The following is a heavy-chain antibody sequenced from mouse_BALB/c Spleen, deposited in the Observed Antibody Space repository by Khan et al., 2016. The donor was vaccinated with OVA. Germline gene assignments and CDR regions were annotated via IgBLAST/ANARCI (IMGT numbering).Heavy chain of an antibody. J-gene: IGHJ3*01. D-gene: IGHD2-14*01. CDR2: INYSGST. CDR3: ARGVRLTY. CDR1: GYSITTDSA. V-gene: IGHV3-2*02. Sequence: EVQLQESGPGLVKPSQSLSLTCTVTGYSITTDSAWNWIRQFPGNKLEWMGYINYSGSTSYNPSLKSRISITRDTSKNQFFLQLNSVTTEDTATYFCARGVRLTYWGQGTLVAVSA.